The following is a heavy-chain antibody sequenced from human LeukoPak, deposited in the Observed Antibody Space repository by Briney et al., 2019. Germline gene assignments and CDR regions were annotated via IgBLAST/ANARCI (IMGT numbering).Heavy chain of an antibody. Sequence: GESLKISCNGSGYSFTSYWIGWVGQMPGKGLEWMGFIYPGDSDTRYSPSFQGQVTITAEKSLSNAYLQWSSLNASDTAVYYCPRHTVYYGSCTRACDMWARETMVSVS. D-gene: IGHD3-10*01. J-gene: IGHJ3*02. CDR3: PRHTVYYGSCTRACDM. CDR1: GYSFTSYW. V-gene: IGHV5-51*01. CDR2: IYPGDSDT.